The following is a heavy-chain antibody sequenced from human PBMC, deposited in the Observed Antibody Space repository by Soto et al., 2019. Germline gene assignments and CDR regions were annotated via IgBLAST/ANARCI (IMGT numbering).Heavy chain of an antibody. V-gene: IGHV2-5*02. J-gene: IGHJ6*02. D-gene: IGHD2-21*02. CDR1: GFSFSSIGEG. CDR2: IYWDDDK. CDR3: VQSRCGGDGLQSYSSHSYYGLDV. Sequence: QITLKESGPTLVKPTQTLTLTCTFPGFSFSSIGEGVGWIRQPPGKALEWLALIYWDDDKRYSPSLKSRLTFPKTTSKNQVVLTMTNMDPVDTATYYCVQSRCGGDGLQSYSSHSYYGLDVWGQGTTVTVSS.